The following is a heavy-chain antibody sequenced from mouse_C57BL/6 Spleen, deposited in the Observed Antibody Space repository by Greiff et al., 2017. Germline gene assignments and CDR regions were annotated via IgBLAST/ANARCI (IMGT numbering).Heavy chain of an antibody. D-gene: IGHD1-1*01. CDR3: ARRNSGSSYYYAMDY. J-gene: IGHJ4*01. CDR2: IDPSDSYT. V-gene: IGHV1-69*01. CDR1: GYTFTSYW. Sequence: QVQLQQPGAELVMPGASVKLSCKASGYTFTSYWMHWVKQRPGQGLEWIGEIDPSDSYTNYNQKFKGKSTLTVDKSSSTAYMQLSSLTSEDSSVYYCARRNSGSSYYYAMDYWGQGTSVTVSS.